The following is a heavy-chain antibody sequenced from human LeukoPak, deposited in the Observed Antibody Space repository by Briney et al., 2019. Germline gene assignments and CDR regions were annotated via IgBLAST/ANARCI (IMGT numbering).Heavy chain of an antibody. Sequence: SETLSLTCTVSGGSISSSSYYWGWIRQPPGKGLEWIGSIYYSGSTYYNPSLKSRVTISVDTSKNQFSLKLSSVTAADTAVYYRARGMFSTMIVVVIRGTFDYWGQGTLVTVSS. D-gene: IGHD3-22*01. V-gene: IGHV4-39*01. CDR3: ARGMFSTMIVVVIRGTFDY. J-gene: IGHJ4*02. CDR2: IYYSGST. CDR1: GGSISSSSYY.